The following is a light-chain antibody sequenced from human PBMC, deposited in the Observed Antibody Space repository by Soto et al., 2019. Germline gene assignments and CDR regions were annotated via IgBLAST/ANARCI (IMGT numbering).Light chain of an antibody. J-gene: IGKJ1*01. CDR3: MQALQTPPT. CDR2: LGS. Sequence: DIVMTQSPLSLPVTPGEAASISCRSSQSLLHSNGYTYLDWYLQKPGQSPQLLIYLGSNRASGVPDRFSGSGSGTDFTLKISRVEAEDVGVYYCMQALQTPPTFGQGTKVDIK. CDR1: QSLLHSNGYTY. V-gene: IGKV2-28*01.